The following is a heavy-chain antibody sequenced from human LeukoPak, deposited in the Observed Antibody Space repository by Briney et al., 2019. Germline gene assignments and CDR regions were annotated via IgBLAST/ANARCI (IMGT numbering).Heavy chain of an antibody. Sequence: GRSLRLSCAASGFTFSSYGMHWVRQAPGEGLEWVAVISYDGSNKYYADSVKGRFTISRDNSKNTLYLQMNSLRAEDTAVYYCARDPYCSSTSCGDYYYYGMDVWGQGTTVTVSS. V-gene: IGHV3-30*03. CDR2: ISYDGSNK. D-gene: IGHD2-2*01. J-gene: IGHJ6*02. CDR3: ARDPYCSSTSCGDYYYYGMDV. CDR1: GFTFSSYG.